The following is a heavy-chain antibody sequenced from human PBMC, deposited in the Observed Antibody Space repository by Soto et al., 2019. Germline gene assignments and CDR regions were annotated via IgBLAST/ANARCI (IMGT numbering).Heavy chain of an antibody. CDR2: IYYSGST. CDR1: GGSISSYY. CDR3: AREIVVVPAATGARWFDP. Sequence: LSLTCTVSGGSISSYYWSWIRQPPGKGLEWIGYIYYSGSTNYNPSLKSRVTISVDTSKNQFSLKLSSVTAADTAVYYCAREIVVVPAATGARWFDPWGQGTLVTVSS. D-gene: IGHD2-2*01. J-gene: IGHJ5*02. V-gene: IGHV4-59*01.